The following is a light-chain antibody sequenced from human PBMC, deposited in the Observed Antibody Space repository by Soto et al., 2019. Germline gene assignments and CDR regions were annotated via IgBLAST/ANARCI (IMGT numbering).Light chain of an antibody. V-gene: IGKV3-20*01. CDR1: QVIGSRY. J-gene: IGKJ2*01. CDR2: GAS. CDR3: QQFGSSIPHT. Sequence: EIVMTQSPGTLSLSPGERATISCRASQVIGSRYLAWYHQKSAQAPRLLIYGASSRDTGIPDRFSGSGSGRDFTLTISRLEPEDFVVYYCQQFGSSIPHTFGKGTKLEIK.